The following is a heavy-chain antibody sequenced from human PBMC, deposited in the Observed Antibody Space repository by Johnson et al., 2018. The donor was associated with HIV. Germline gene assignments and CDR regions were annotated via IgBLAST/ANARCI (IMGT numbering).Heavy chain of an antibody. D-gene: IGHD1-26*01. CDR1: GFTFSSYA. CDR2: ISYDGSNK. V-gene: IGHV3-30*04. CDR3: ARIRFLVGANSDAFDI. J-gene: IGHJ3*02. Sequence: QVQLVESGGGVVQPGRSLRLSCAASGFTFSSYAMHWVRQAPGKGLEWVAVISYDGSNKYYADSVKGRFTISRDNSKNTLYLQMNSLRAEDTAVYYCARIRFLVGANSDAFDIWGQGTMVTVSS.